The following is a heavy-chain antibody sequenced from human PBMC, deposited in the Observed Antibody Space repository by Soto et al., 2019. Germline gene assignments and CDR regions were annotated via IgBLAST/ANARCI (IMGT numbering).Heavy chain of an antibody. CDR3: ARDPDYGDYWGYFFDS. CDR1: GYTFAAYY. J-gene: IGHJ4*02. Sequence: QVQWVQSGAEVKKPGASVKVSCKTSGYTFAAYYIHWIRQAPGQGLEGMGWINPTSGGTVYAQNFQDRVTMTRDTSISTAYMELRRLNSDDTAVYYCARDPDYGDYWGYFFDSWGQGTPVTVSS. CDR2: INPTSGGT. V-gene: IGHV1-2*02. D-gene: IGHD4-17*01.